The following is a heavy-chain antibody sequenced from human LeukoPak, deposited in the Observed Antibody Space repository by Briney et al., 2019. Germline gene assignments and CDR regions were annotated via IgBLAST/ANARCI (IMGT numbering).Heavy chain of an antibody. D-gene: IGHD5-18*01. J-gene: IGHJ4*02. CDR3: ASPRGFSYGYFDY. V-gene: IGHV4-39*01. CDR1: GGSTSSSSAY. Sequence: SETLSLTCTVSGGSTSSSSAYWGWIRQPPGKGLEWIGSIYYRKNTYYNPSLKSRVTISADTSKNQFSLTLGSVSATDTAVYYCASPRGFSYGYFDYWGQGTLVTVSS. CDR2: IYYRKNT.